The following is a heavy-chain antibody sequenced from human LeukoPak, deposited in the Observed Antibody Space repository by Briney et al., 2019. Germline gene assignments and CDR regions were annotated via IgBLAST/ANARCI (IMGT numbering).Heavy chain of an antibody. CDR2: ISYDGSNK. D-gene: IGHD3-3*01. J-gene: IGHJ4*02. CDR3: ARRVVTSPFDY. Sequence: HPGRSLRPSCAASGFTFSSYAMHWVRQAPGKGLEWVAVISYDGSNKYYADSVKGRFTISRDNSKNTLYLQMNSLRAEDTAVYYCARRVVTSPFDYWGQGTLVTVSS. V-gene: IGHV3-30-3*01. CDR1: GFTFSSYA.